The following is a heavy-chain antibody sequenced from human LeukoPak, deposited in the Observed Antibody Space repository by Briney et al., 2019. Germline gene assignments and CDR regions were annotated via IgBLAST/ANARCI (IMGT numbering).Heavy chain of an antibody. V-gene: IGHV4-39*01. CDR3: ARQSISGSSLSYFDY. D-gene: IGHD3-22*01. Sequence: PSETLSLTCTVSGGSFSSSSYYWGWIRQPPGKGLEWIGSFYYSGGTYYNPSLKSRVTISVDTSKNQFSLKLSSVTAADTAIYYCARQSISGSSLSYFDYWGRGTLVNVSS. J-gene: IGHJ4*02. CDR2: FYYSGGT. CDR1: GGSFSSSSYY.